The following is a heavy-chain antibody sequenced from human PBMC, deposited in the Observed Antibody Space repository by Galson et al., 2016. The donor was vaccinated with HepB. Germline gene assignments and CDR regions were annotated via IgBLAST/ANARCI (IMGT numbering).Heavy chain of an antibody. D-gene: IGHD6-6*01. CDR1: GFTFSSYW. J-gene: IGHJ3*01. V-gene: IGHV3-74*01. Sequence: SLRLSCAASGFTFSSYWMYWVRQAPGKGPVWVSRINSDGSTTNYADSVEGRFTISRDNAKNTLYLQVNSLGVEDTAVYYCAFGQSSAFGTFDVWGQGTMVTVSS. CDR3: AFGQSSAFGTFDV. CDR2: INSDGSTT.